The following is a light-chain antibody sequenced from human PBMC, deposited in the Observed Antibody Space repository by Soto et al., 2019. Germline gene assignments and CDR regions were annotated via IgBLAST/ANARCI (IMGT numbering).Light chain of an antibody. Sequence: EIVLTQSPGTLSLSPGERAALSCRASQSVTSSYLAWYQQKPGQAPRLLIYGASSRATGIPDRFSGSGSGTDFTLTISRLEPEDLEVYYCQQYGNSPLTFGGGTKVEIK. V-gene: IGKV3-20*01. J-gene: IGKJ4*01. CDR3: QQYGNSPLT. CDR1: QSVTSSY. CDR2: GAS.